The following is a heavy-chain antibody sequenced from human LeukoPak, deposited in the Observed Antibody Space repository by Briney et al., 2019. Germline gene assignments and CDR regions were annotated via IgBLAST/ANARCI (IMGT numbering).Heavy chain of an antibody. Sequence: GGSLRLSCAPPEFTFRSNSTKWGRHAAAEVQKLASSPRHRRSTIYYADSVKGRFTISRDNAKNSLYLQMNSLRAEDTAVYYCARDQTYYDFWSGYSDYYYYGMDVWGQGTTVTVSS. CDR2: PRHRRSTI. D-gene: IGHD3-3*01. J-gene: IGHJ6*02. CDR1: EFTFRSNS. CDR3: ARDQTYYDFWSGYSDYYYYGMDV. V-gene: IGHV3-48*04.